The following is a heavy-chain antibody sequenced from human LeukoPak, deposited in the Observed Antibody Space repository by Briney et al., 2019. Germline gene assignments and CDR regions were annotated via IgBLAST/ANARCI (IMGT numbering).Heavy chain of an antibody. J-gene: IGHJ4*02. V-gene: IGHV4-39*01. Sequence: SETLSLTCTVSGGSISSSSSYWGWIRQPPGKGLEWIGSVFYSGSTYYNPSLKSRVTISVDTSQNQFSLRLTSVTAADTAAYYCARTFYGSETYYTAPPFDYWGQGTLVTVSS. CDR2: VFYSGST. CDR3: ARTFYGSETYYTAPPFDY. CDR1: GGSISSSSSY. D-gene: IGHD3-10*01.